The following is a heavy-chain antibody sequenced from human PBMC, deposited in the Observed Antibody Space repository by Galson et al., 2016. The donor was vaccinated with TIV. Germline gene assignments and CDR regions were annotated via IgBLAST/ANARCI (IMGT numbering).Heavy chain of an antibody. CDR2: IYPGDSDT. CDR1: GYRFSHSW. D-gene: IGHD3-3*01. Sequence: QSGAEVKKPGGSLKISCKTSGYRFSHSWIGWVRQKPGKGLEWVGHIYPGDSDTRYSPSFQGHVTISADTSIDTAYLQWGSLKASDTAIYYCARHGYDFWNGQDYFFYGMGVWGQGTTVTVSS. CDR3: ARHGYDFWNGQDYFFYGMGV. V-gene: IGHV5-51*01. J-gene: IGHJ6*02.